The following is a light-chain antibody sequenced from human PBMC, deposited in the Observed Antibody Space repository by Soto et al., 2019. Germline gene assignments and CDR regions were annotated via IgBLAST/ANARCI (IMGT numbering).Light chain of an antibody. V-gene: IGLV4-69*01. CDR3: QTWGTGIRV. J-gene: IGLJ2*01. CDR1: SGHSSYA. Sequence: QSVLTQSPSASASLGASVKLTCTLSSGHSSYAIAWHQQQPEKGPRYLMKLNSDGSHSKGDGIPDRFSASSSGAERYLTISSLQSEDEADYYCQTWGTGIRVFGGGTKVTVL. CDR2: LNSDGSH.